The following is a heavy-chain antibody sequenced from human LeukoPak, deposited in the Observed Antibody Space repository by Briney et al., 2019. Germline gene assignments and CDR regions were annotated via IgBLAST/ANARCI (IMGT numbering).Heavy chain of an antibody. CDR1: GGSISSSGYY. Sequence: SETLSLTCTVSGGSISSSGYYWGWIRQPPGKGLEWIGSIYYSGSTYYNPSLKSRVTISVDTSKNQFSLKLSSVTAADTAVYYCAGCSGASCYYITSPLYFDYWGQGTLVTVSS. D-gene: IGHD2-15*01. CDR2: IYYSGST. CDR3: AGCSGASCYYITSPLYFDY. V-gene: IGHV4-39*07. J-gene: IGHJ4*02.